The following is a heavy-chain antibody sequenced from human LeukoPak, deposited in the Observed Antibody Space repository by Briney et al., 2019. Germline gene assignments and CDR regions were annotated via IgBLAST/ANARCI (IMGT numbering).Heavy chain of an antibody. CDR2: ITSNGGML. J-gene: IGHJ4*02. D-gene: IGHD4-23*01. V-gene: IGHV3-64D*09. CDR1: GFTFSSYH. Sequence: GGSLRLSCSASGFTFSSYHMHWVRQAPGKGLEYVSDITSNGGMLFYADSVKGRFTISRDNSKNTLYLQMSSLRAGDTAVYYCVKAADSGGNSDYWGQGTLVTVSS. CDR3: VKAADSGGNSDY.